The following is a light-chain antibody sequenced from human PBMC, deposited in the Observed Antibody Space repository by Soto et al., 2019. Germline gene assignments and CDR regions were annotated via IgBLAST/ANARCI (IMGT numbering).Light chain of an antibody. CDR2: GAS. J-gene: IGKJ1*01. CDR3: QQYGSSGT. V-gene: IGKV3-20*01. CDR1: QSISNS. Sequence: EIVLTQSPAGLSLSPGERAALSCRASQSISNSLAWYQQKPGQAPSLLIFGASNRATGIPDRFSGSGSGTDFTLTISRLEPEDFAVYYCQQYGSSGTFGQGTKVDIK.